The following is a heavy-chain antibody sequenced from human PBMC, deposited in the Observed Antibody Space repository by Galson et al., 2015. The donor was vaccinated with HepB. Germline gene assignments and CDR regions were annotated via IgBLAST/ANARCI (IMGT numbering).Heavy chain of an antibody. D-gene: IGHD3-10*01. J-gene: IGHJ4*02. CDR2: ISAYNGNT. CDR3: ARVGELLWFGEAFDY. V-gene: IGHV1-18*01. CDR1: GYTFTSYG. Sequence: SVKVSCKASGYTFTSYGISWVRQAPGQGLEWMGWISAYNGNTNYAQKLQGRVTMTTDTSTSTAYMELRSLRSDDTAVYYCARVGELLWFGEAFDYWGQGTLVTVSS.